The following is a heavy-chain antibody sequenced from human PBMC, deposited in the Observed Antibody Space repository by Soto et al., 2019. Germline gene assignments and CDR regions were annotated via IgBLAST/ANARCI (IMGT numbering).Heavy chain of an antibody. CDR3: ARRSGDYVFDY. V-gene: IGHV4-59*08. Sequence: PSETLSLTCTVSGGSISGYHWSWIRRPPGKGLEWIGYISYTGGPNYSPSLKSRVTLSVDTSKNQFSLKLRSVTAADTAVYYCARRSGDYVFDYWGQGTLVTVSS. J-gene: IGHJ4*02. CDR1: GGSISGYH. CDR2: ISYTGGP. D-gene: IGHD4-17*01.